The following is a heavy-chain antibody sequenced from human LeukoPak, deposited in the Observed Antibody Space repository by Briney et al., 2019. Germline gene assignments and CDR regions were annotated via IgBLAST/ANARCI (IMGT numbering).Heavy chain of an antibody. CDR1: GFTFSSYA. CDR2: ISGSCGST. D-gene: IGHD2-2*01. CDR3: AKDRCSSTSCYSWVAVDGTPLGY. V-gene: IGHV3-23*01. Sequence: PGGSLRLSCAASGFTFSSYAMSWVRQAPGKGLEWVSAISGSCGSTYYADSVKGRFTISRDNSKNTLYLQMNSLRAEDTAVYYCAKDRCSSTSCYSWVAVDGTPLGYWGQGTLVTVSS. J-gene: IGHJ4*02.